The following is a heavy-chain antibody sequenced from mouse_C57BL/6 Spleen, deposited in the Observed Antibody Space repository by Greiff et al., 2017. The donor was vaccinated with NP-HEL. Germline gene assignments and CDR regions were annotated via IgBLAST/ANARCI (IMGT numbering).Heavy chain of an antibody. V-gene: IGHV1-74*01. CDR1: GYTFTSYW. Sequence: VQLQQPGAELVKPGASVKVSCKASGYTFTSYWMYWVKQRPGQGLEWIGRIHPSDSDTNYNQKFKGKATLTVDKSSSTAYMQLSSLTSEDTAIYYCAGDGYYQRGGAMDYWGQGASVTVSS. J-gene: IGHJ4*01. D-gene: IGHD2-3*01. CDR2: IHPSDSDT. CDR3: AGDGYYQRGGAMDY.